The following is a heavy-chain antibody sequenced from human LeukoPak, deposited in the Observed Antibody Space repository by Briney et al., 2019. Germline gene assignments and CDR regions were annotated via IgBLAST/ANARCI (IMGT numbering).Heavy chain of an antibody. D-gene: IGHD3-22*01. CDR3: ARRNYYDSSGYRYWYFDL. V-gene: IGHV4-59*08. Sequence: SETLSLTCTVSGGSISSYYWSWIRQPPGKGLEWIGYIYYSGSTNYNPSLKSRVTISVDTSKNQFSLKLSSVTAADRAVYYCARRNYYDSSGYRYWYFDLWGRGTLVTVSS. CDR2: IYYSGST. J-gene: IGHJ2*01. CDR1: GGSISSYY.